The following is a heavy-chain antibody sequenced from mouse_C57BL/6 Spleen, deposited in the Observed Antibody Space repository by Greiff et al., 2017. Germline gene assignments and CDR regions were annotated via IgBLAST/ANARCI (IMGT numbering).Heavy chain of an antibody. J-gene: IGHJ2*01. CDR3: ARRDTYYAYFDY. V-gene: IGHV3-6*01. Sequence: EVKLMESGPGLVKPSQSLSLTCSVTGYSITSGYYWNWIRQFPGNKLEWMGYISYDGSNNYNPSLKNRFSITRDTSKNQFFLKLNSVTTEDTSTYYCARRDTYYAYFDYWGQGTTLTVSS. CDR1: GYSITSGYY. D-gene: IGHD1-1*01. CDR2: ISYDGSN.